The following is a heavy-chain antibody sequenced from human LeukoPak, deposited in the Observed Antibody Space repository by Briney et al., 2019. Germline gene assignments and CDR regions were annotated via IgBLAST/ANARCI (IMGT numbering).Heavy chain of an antibody. CDR2: ISYEGNNK. D-gene: IGHD3-22*01. J-gene: IGHJ1*01. V-gene: IGHV3-30-3*01. CDR3: ARDPASSGHYLEYFQH. CDR1: GFTFSSYA. Sequence: GGSLRLSCAASGFTFSSYAMHWVRQAPGKGLEWVAVISYEGNNKYYADSVKGRFTISRDNSKNTLYLQMNSLRAEDTAVYYCARDPASSGHYLEYFQHWGQGTLVIVSS.